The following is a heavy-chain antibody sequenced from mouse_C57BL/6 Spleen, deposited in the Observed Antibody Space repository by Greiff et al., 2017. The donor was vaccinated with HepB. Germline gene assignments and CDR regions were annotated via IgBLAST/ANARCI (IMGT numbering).Heavy chain of an antibody. J-gene: IGHJ2*01. CDR1: GFTFSDAW. V-gene: IGHV6-6*01. CDR3: TSLFTTVVAKGHFDY. Sequence: EVQGVESGGGLVQPGGSMKLSYAASGFTFSDAWMDWVRQSPEKGLEWVAEIRNKANNHATYYAESVKGRFTISRDDSKSSVYLQMNSLRAEDTGIYYCTSLFTTVVAKGHFDYWGQGTTLTVSS. D-gene: IGHD1-1*01. CDR2: IRNKANNHAT.